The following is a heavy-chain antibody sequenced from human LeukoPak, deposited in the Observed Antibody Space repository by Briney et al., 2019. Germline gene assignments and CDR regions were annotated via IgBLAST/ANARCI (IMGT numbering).Heavy chain of an antibody. CDR2: ISSSTGNT. V-gene: IGHV1-18*01. CDR3: VSLPLGYCSSTSCLD. J-gene: IGHJ4*02. CDR1: GYNFNTYG. D-gene: IGHD2-2*01. Sequence: GASVKVSCKASGYNFNTYGISWVRQAPGQGLEWMGWISSSTGNTKYAQKLQDRVTMTTDTSTSTAYLYLRNLRSDDTAVYYCVSLPLGYCSSTSCLDWGQGTLVTVSS.